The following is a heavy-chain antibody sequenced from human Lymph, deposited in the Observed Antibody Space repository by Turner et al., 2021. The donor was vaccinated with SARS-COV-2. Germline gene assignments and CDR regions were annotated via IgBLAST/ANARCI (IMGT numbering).Heavy chain of an antibody. D-gene: IGHD6-13*01. Sequence: EVQLVEPGGGLIQPGGSLRLSCAASGIIVSRNYMNWFRQAPGKGLEWVSVIYSGGTTYYADSVKGRFTISRDNSKNTLYLQMNSLRVEDTAVYYCARDLGTYGMDVWGQGTTVTVSS. V-gene: IGHV3-53*01. J-gene: IGHJ6*02. CDR1: GIIVSRNY. CDR2: IYSGGTT. CDR3: ARDLGTYGMDV.